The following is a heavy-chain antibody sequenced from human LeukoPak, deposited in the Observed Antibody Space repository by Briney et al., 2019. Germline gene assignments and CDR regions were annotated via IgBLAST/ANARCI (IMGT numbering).Heavy chain of an antibody. D-gene: IGHD3-10*01. Sequence: SETLSLTCTVSGGSISSSSYYWGWIRQPPGKGLEWIGSIYYSGSTYYNPSLKSRVTISVATSKNQFSLKLSSVTAADTAVYYCARVGVGGTLWFGNNWFDPWGQGTLVTVSS. CDR3: ARVGVGGTLWFGNNWFDP. V-gene: IGHV4-39*07. J-gene: IGHJ5*02. CDR2: IYYSGST. CDR1: GGSISSSSYY.